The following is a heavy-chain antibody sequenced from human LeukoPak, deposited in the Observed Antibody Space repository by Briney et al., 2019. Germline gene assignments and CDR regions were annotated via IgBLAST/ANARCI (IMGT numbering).Heavy chain of an antibody. Sequence: GGSLRLSCAASGFTFSIYSMNWVRQAPGKGLEWVSSISSSSSSYIYYADSVKGRFTISRDNAKNSLYLQMNSLRAVDTAVYYRASPNPRIAARPYYYYYMDVWGKGTTVTVSS. CDR1: GFTFSIYS. CDR3: ASPNPRIAARPYYYYYMDV. V-gene: IGHV3-21*01. D-gene: IGHD6-6*01. CDR2: ISSSSSSYI. J-gene: IGHJ6*03.